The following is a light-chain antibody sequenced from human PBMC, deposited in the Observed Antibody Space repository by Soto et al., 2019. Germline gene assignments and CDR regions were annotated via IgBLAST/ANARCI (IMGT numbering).Light chain of an antibody. J-gene: IGKJ1*01. CDR2: VSS. CDR1: QSISGS. Sequence: DIQMTQSPSTLSASVGDRVTITCWASQSISGSLAWYQQKPGKAPQLLTYVSSNLKSGVPSRFSGSGSGTEYTLTISSLQPDDSASYYCQQYNGFWTFGQGTRVEIK. CDR3: QQYNGFWT. V-gene: IGKV1-5*03.